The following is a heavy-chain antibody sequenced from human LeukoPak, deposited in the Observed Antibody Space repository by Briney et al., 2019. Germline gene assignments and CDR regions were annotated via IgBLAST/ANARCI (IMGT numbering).Heavy chain of an antibody. CDR3: ARGPNSNWSGLDF. V-gene: IGHV3-74*01. CDR2: ISPTGSTT. Sequence: PGGPRRPSGTPLGSPLRGPGRNGDRQLQGKGWVWVSRISPTGSTTSYADSVKGRFTVSRDNAKDTLYLQVNNLRAEDTAVYYCARGPNSNWSGLDFWGQGTLLTVSS. J-gene: IGHJ4*02. D-gene: IGHD6-6*01. CDR1: GSPLRGPG.